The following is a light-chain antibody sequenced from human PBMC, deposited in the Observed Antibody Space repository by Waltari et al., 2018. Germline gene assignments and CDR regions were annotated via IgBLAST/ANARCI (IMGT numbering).Light chain of an antibody. CDR1: PTVRTN. CDR3: QHYDNWPLT. Sequence: EIVMTQSPATLSVSPGERATLSCSASPTVRTNLAWYQPKPGQAPRLLLYGSSTRAAGIPARFSGSGSGTDFTLSISSLQSEDFAVYYCQHYDNWPLTLGGGTK. CDR2: GSS. J-gene: IGKJ4*01. V-gene: IGKV3-15*01.